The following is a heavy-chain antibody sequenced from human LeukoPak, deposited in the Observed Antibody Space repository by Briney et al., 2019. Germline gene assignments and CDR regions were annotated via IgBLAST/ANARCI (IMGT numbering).Heavy chain of an antibody. CDR1: GGSVSSGSYY. Sequence: SETLSLTCTVSGGSVSSGSYYWSWIRQPPGKGLEWIGYIYYSGSTNYNPSLKSRVTISVDTSKNQFSLKLSSVTAADTAVYYCAREALSGPANPSYFDYWGQGTLVTVSS. J-gene: IGHJ4*02. CDR2: IYYSGST. CDR3: AREALSGPANPSYFDY. V-gene: IGHV4-61*01.